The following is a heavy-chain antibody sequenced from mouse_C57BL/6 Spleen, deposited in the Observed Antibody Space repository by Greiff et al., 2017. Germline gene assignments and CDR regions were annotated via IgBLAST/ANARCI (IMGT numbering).Heavy chain of an antibody. CDR3: ARILRDAMDY. CDR2: INPYNGGT. J-gene: IGHJ4*01. V-gene: IGHV1-19*01. Sequence: EVQLQQSGPVLVKPGASVKMSCKASGYTFTDYYMNWVKQSHGKSLEWIGVINPYNGGTSYNQKFKGKATLTVDKSSSTAYMELNSLTSEVSAVYYCARILRDAMDYWGQGTSVTVSS. CDR1: GYTFTDYY. D-gene: IGHD1-1*01.